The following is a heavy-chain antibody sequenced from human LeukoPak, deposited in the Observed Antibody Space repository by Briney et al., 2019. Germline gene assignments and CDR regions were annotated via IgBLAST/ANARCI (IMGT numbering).Heavy chain of an antibody. Sequence: PSETLSLTCVVYGGSFSAFYWSWIRQPTGMGLECIGEINHSASTNYNPSLKSRVTISADTSKTQFSLKVSSVTAADTAMYYCARGRGIYSSSWSWFDPWGQGTLVTVSS. CDR3: ARGRGIYSSSWSWFDP. V-gene: IGHV4-34*01. CDR2: INHSAST. J-gene: IGHJ5*02. D-gene: IGHD6-13*01. CDR1: GGSFSAFY.